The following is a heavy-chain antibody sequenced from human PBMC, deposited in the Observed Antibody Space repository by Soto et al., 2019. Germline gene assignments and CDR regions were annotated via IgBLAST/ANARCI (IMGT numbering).Heavy chain of an antibody. CDR1: GGSISSYY. CDR2: IYYSGST. Sequence: PSETLSLTCTVSGGSISSYYWSWIRQPPGKGLEWIGYIYYSGSTNYNPSLKSRVTISVDTSKNQFSLKLSSVTAADTAVYYCASTLLPVVVVAATPVYFQHWGQGTLVTVSS. D-gene: IGHD2-15*01. CDR3: ASTLLPVVVVAATPVYFQH. V-gene: IGHV4-59*08. J-gene: IGHJ1*01.